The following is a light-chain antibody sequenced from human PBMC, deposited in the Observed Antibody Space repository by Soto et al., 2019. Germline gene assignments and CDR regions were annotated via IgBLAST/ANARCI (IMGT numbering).Light chain of an antibody. J-gene: IGKJ2*01. V-gene: IGKV3-20*01. CDR2: GAS. CDR1: QSVSSRN. Sequence: ESILTQSPGTLSLSPGERVTLSCRASQSVSSRNLAWYQHKPGQAPRLLIYGASIRATGIPDRFSASGSGADVTLTIRRLEPEDFAVYYCQQFGDSPPAFTFGQGTKLEI. CDR3: QQFGDSPPAFT.